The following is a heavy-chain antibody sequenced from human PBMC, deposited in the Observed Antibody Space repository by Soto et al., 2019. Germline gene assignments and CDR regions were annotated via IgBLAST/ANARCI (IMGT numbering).Heavy chain of an antibody. V-gene: IGHV4-34*01. D-gene: IGHD4-17*01. J-gene: IGHJ4*02. CDR2: INHSGST. CDR1: GGSFSGYY. Sequence: QVQLQQWGAGLLKPSETLSLTCAVYGGSFSGYYWSWIRQPPGKGLEWIGEINHSGSTNYNPSLKSRVTISVDTSKNQFSLKPSSVTAADTAVYYCASLTHDYGDTISYWGQGTLVTVSS. CDR3: ASLTHDYGDTISY.